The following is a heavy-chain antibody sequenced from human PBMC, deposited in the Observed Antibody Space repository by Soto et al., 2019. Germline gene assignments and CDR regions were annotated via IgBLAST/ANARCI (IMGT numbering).Heavy chain of an antibody. J-gene: IGHJ4*02. Sequence: GGSLRLSCAASGFTFSNYAINWVRLSPGKGLEWVSVISGSAGSTYYADSVKGRFTITRDNSKNTLYLQMNSLRADDTAVYYCAKAGGAAGTVDYFDYWGQGTLVTVSS. V-gene: IGHV3-23*01. CDR3: AKAGGAAGTVDYFDY. CDR1: GFTFSNYA. D-gene: IGHD6-13*01. CDR2: ISGSAGST.